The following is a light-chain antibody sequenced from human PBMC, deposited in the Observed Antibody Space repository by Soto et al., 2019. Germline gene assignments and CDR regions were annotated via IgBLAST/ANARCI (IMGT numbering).Light chain of an antibody. Sequence: IVLTQSPGTLSLSPGERATLSCTASESFSSSYLAWYQQKPGQAPRLLIYGASSRATGIPDRFSGRGSGTDFTLTIRRLDPHDFAVYYCQQYGRSPLTFGQGTKVEIK. CDR2: GAS. J-gene: IGKJ1*01. CDR3: QQYGRSPLT. V-gene: IGKV3-20*01. CDR1: ESFSSSY.